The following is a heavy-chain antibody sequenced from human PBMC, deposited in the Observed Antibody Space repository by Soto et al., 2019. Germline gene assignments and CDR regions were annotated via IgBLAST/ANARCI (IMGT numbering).Heavy chain of an antibody. D-gene: IGHD3-9*01. CDR3: ARGYYDILTGYYPMVAFDY. Sequence: SETLSLTCAVYGGSFSGYYWSWIRQPPGEGLEWIGEINHSGSTNYNPSLKSRVTISVDTSKNQFSLKLSSVTAADTAVYYCARGYYDILTGYYPMVAFDYWGQGTLVTVSS. V-gene: IGHV4-34*01. CDR2: INHSGST. CDR1: GGSFSGYY. J-gene: IGHJ4*02.